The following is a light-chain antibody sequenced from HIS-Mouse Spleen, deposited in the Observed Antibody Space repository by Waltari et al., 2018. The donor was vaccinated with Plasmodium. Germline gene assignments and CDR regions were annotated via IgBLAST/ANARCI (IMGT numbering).Light chain of an antibody. Sequence: QSALTQPRSVSGSPGQSVTLSCTGTSRDVGGYNYVSWYQHHPGKAPKLMIYDVSKRPSGVPDRFSGSKSGNTASLTISGLQAEDEADYYCCSYAGSYTWVFGGGTKLTVL. J-gene: IGLJ3*02. CDR1: SRDVGGYNY. CDR3: CSYAGSYTWV. V-gene: IGLV2-11*01. CDR2: DVS.